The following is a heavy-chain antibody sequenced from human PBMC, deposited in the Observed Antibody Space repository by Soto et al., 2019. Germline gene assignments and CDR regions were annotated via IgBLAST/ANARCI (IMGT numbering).Heavy chain of an antibody. Sequence: GESLKISCKGSGYSFTSYWISWVRQMPGKGLEWMGRIDPSDSYTNYSPSFQGHVTISADKSISTAYLQWSSLKASDTAMYYCARQEAVAGNDAWFDPWGQGTLVTAPQ. J-gene: IGHJ5*02. CDR2: IDPSDSYT. CDR1: GYSFTSYW. V-gene: IGHV5-10-1*01. D-gene: IGHD6-19*01. CDR3: ARQEAVAGNDAWFDP.